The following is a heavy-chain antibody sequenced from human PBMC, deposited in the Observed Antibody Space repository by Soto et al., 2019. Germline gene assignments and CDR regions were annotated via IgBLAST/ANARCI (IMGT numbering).Heavy chain of an antibody. J-gene: IGHJ4*02. CDR3: ARQTGVAAAGTREYFDY. V-gene: IGHV4-34*01. D-gene: IGHD6-13*01. CDR2: INHSGST. Sequence: SETLSLTCAVYGGSFSGYYWSWIRQPPGKGLEWIGEINHSGSTNYNPSLKSRVTISVDTSKNQFSLKLSSVTAADTAVYYCARQTGVAAAGTREYFDYWGQGTLVTVSS. CDR1: GGSFSGYY.